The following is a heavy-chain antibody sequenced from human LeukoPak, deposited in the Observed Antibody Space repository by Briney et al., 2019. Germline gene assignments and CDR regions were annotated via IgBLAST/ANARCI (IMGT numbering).Heavy chain of an antibody. CDR1: GGTFSSYG. D-gene: IGHD3-22*01. Sequence: ASVKASCKASGGTFSSYGISWVRQAPGQGLEWMGWISAYNGNTNYAQKLQGRVTMTTDTSTSTAYMELRSLRSDDTAVYYCARDMDSSGYYNGDYWGQGTLVTVSS. CDR2: ISAYNGNT. J-gene: IGHJ4*02. CDR3: ARDMDSSGYYNGDY. V-gene: IGHV1-18*01.